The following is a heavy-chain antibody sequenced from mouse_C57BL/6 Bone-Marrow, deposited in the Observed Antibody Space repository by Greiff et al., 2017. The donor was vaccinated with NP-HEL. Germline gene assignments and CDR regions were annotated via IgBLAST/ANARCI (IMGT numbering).Heavy chain of an antibody. Sequence: VQLQQPGTELVKPGASVKLSCKASGYTFTSYWMHWVKQRPGQGLEWIGNINPSNGGTNYNEKFKSKATLTVDKSSSTAYMQLSSLTSEDSAVYYCARWGGNYCWYFDVWGTGTTVTVSS. V-gene: IGHV1-53*01. CDR3: ARWGGNYCWYFDV. D-gene: IGHD2-1*01. CDR2: INPSNGGT. J-gene: IGHJ1*03. CDR1: GYTFTSYW.